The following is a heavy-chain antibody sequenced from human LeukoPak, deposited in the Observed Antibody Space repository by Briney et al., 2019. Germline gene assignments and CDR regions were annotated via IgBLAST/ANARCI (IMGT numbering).Heavy chain of an antibody. Sequence: ASVKVSCKASGYTFTSYYMHWVRQAPGQGLEWMGIINPSGGSTTYAQKFQGRVTMTRDTSTRTVYMELSSLRSEDTAVYYCARVFGRQTIDYWGQGTLVTVSS. V-gene: IGHV1-46*01. CDR2: INPSGGST. CDR1: GYTFTSYY. CDR3: ARVFGRQTIDY. J-gene: IGHJ4*02. D-gene: IGHD1/OR15-1a*01.